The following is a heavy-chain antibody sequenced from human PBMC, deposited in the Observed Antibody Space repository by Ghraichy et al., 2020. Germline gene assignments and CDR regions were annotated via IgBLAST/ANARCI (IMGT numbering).Heavy chain of an antibody. V-gene: IGHV3-7*01. CDR3: ATFSSGW. CDR2: IRQDGSEM. J-gene: IGHJ4*02. D-gene: IGHD6-19*01. Sequence: GGSLRLSCVASGFNFSSHWIHWVRQPPGKGLEWVANIRQDGSEMYYVDSVKGRFTISRDNAKNSLFLQMNSLRAEDTAVYYCATFSSGWWGQGTLVTVSS. CDR1: GFNFSSHW.